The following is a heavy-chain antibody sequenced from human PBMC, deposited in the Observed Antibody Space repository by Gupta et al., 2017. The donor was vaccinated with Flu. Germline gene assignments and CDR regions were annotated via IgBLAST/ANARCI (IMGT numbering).Heavy chain of an antibody. CDR1: GFTFSDYT. V-gene: IGHV3-21*01. CDR3: ARGTDYDYGDYAAY. J-gene: IGHJ4*02. D-gene: IGHD4-17*01. Sequence: EVQLVESGGGLVKPGGSLRLSCAASGFTFSDYTMNWVRQAPGKGLEWVARISSSSSYIYYADSVRGRFTISRDNAKNSLYLQLSSLRVEDTAVYYCARGTDYDYGDYAAYWGQGTLVTVSS. CDR2: ISSSSSYI.